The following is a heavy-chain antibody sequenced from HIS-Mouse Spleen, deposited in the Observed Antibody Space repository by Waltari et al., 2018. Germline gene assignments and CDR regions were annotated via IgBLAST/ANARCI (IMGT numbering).Heavy chain of an antibody. J-gene: IGHJ2*01. CDR3: AREIPYSSSWYDWYFDL. CDR1: GGSISSSRYY. D-gene: IGHD6-13*01. CDR2: IYYSGST. V-gene: IGHV4-39*07. Sequence: QLQLQESGPGLVKPSETLSLPCTVAGGSISSSRYYWAWIRQPPGKGLEWIGSIYYSGSTYYNPSLKSRVTISVDTSKNQFSLKLSSVTAADTAVYYCAREIPYSSSWYDWYFDLWGRGTLVTVSS.